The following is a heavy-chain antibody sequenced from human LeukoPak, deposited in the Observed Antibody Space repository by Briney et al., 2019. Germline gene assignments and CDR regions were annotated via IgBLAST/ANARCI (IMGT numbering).Heavy chain of an antibody. D-gene: IGHD3-10*01. J-gene: IGHJ4*02. CDR3: ARFRAGVGEPYGDY. V-gene: IGHV1-18*04. CDR1: GYTFSSYY. CDR2: ISAYNGNT. Sequence: ASVTVSCKASGYTFSSYYLHWVRQAPGQGREWMGWISAYNGNTNYAQKLQGRVTMTTDTSTSTAYMELRSLTSDDTAVYYCARFRAGVGEPYGDYWGQGTLVTVPS.